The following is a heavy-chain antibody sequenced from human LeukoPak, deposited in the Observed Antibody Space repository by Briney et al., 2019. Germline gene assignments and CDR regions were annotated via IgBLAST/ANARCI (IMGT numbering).Heavy chain of an antibody. Sequence: GGSLRLSCAASGFTFSSYGMHWVRQAPGKGLEWVANINEVGSEKHYVDSVQGRFTISRDNAKNSVYLQMNNLRAEDTAVYYCANVYLDVWGQGTTVTVSS. CDR2: INEVGSEK. V-gene: IGHV3-7*02. CDR1: GFTFSSYG. D-gene: IGHD3-16*01. J-gene: IGHJ6*02. CDR3: ANVYLDV.